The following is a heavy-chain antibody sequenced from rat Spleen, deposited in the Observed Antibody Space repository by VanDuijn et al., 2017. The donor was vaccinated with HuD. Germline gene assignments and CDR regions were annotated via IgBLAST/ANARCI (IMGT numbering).Heavy chain of an antibody. Sequence: EVQLVESGGGLVQPGRSLKLSCAASGFTFSDYNMAWVRQAPKKGLEGVATISYDGSSTYYRDSVKGRFTISRDNAKSTLYRQMDSLRSEDTATYYCARHGWGYGVMDAWGQGASVTVSS. V-gene: IGHV5-7*01. CDR1: GFTFSDYN. CDR2: ISYDGSST. J-gene: IGHJ4*01. D-gene: IGHD4-3*01. CDR3: ARHGWGYGVMDA.